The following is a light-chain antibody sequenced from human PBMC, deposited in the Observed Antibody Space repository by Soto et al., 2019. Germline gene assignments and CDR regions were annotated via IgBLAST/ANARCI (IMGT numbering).Light chain of an antibody. J-gene: IGKJ1*01. V-gene: IGKV4-1*01. CDR2: WAS. Sequence: DIVMTQSPVSLAVFLGERATINCKSSQSVLYSSNNKNYLAWYQQKPGQPPKLLIYWASTRESGVPDRFSGSGSGTDFTLTISSVQAEDVAVYHCQQYYTSPTWTFGQGTTVEIK. CDR3: QQYYTSPTWT. CDR1: QSVLYSSNNKNY.